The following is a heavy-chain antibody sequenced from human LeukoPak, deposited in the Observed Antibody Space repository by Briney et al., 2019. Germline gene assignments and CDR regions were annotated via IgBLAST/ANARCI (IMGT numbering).Heavy chain of an antibody. D-gene: IGHD3-3*01. CDR3: AHSTYYDFWSGHFWFDP. CDR2: FDPEDGET. Sequence: ASVKVSCKVSGYTLTELSMHWVRQAPGKGLEWMGGFDPEDGETICAQKFQGRVTMTRDTSISTAYMELSRLRSDDTAVYYCAHSTYYDFWSGHFWFDPWGQGTLVTVSS. J-gene: IGHJ5*02. V-gene: IGHV1-24*01. CDR1: GYTLTELS.